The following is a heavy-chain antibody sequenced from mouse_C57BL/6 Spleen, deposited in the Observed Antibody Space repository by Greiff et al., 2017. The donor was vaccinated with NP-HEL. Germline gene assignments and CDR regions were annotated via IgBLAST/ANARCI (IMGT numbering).Heavy chain of an antibody. Sequence: EVKLQESGPGMVKPSQSLSLTCTVTGYSITSGYDWHWIRHFPGNKLEWMGYISYSGSTNYNPSLKSRISFTHDTSKSHFFLKLHSVTTDDTATYYCARGYYYGSSPWFAYWGQGTLVTVSA. V-gene: IGHV3-1*01. CDR2: ISYSGST. J-gene: IGHJ3*01. CDR3: ARGYYYGSSPWFAY. CDR1: GYSITSGYD. D-gene: IGHD1-1*01.